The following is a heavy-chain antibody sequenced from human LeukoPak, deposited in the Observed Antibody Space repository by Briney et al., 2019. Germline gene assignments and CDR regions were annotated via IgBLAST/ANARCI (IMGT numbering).Heavy chain of an antibody. D-gene: IGHD3-16*01. CDR1: GFTFDDYA. Sequence: GGSLRLSCAASGFTFDDYAMHWVRHAPGKGLEWVSGISWNSGSIGYADSVKGRFTISRDNAKNSLYLQMNSLRAEDTALYYCAKPGGEWGQGTLVTVSS. CDR3: AKPGGE. J-gene: IGHJ4*02. V-gene: IGHV3-9*01. CDR2: ISWNSGSI.